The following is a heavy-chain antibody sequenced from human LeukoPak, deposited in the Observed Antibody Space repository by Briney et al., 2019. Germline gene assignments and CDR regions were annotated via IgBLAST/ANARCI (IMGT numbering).Heavy chain of an antibody. CDR2: SHYTGST. CDR1: GGSISGYY. D-gene: IGHD6-19*01. CDR3: GRGGWSVDY. J-gene: IGHJ4*02. Sequence: SETLSLTCTVSGGSISGYYWSWFRQPPGKRREWSGYSHYTGSTDYNPALKSRVTISVDTSKNQFSLKVNSVTAADTAVYYCGRGGWSVDYWGQGTLVTVSS. V-gene: IGHV4-59*01.